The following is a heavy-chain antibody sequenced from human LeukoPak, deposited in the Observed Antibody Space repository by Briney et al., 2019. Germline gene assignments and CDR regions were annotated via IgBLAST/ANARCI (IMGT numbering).Heavy chain of an antibody. CDR3: ASESNYYDSSGY. CDR2: ISSSGTTI. J-gene: IGHJ4*02. V-gene: IGHV3-11*01. Sequence: GGSLRLSCAASGFTFSDYYMSWIRQAPGKRLEWVSYISSSGTTIYYADSVKGRFTISRDNAKNSLYLQMNSLRAEDTAVYYCASESNYYDSSGYWGQGTLVTVSS. CDR1: GFTFSDYY. D-gene: IGHD3-22*01.